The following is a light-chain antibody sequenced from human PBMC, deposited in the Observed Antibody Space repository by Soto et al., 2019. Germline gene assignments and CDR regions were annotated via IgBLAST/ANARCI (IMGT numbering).Light chain of an antibody. CDR2: DAS. Sequence: DVPMTQSPSTLSASVGDRVTITCRASQSVTSWLAWYQQKPGKAPKFLIYDASSLESGVPSRFSGSGSGTEFTLTISSLHPDDFATYYCHHYNSYPGTFGQGTKVEIK. V-gene: IGKV1-5*01. CDR3: HHYNSYPGT. CDR1: QSVTSW. J-gene: IGKJ1*01.